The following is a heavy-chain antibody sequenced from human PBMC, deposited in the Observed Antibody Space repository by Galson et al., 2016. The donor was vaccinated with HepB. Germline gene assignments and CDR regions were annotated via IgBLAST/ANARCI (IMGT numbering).Heavy chain of an antibody. V-gene: IGHV4-4*02. D-gene: IGHD2-8*01. CDR1: GGSISSTNW. Sequence: TLSLTCTVSGGSISSTNWWSWIRQPPGKGLEWIGEMYHSGGTYYNPSLKSRVSISVDKSKNQLSLNLSSVTAADTAVYYCARVPLYSYGMDVWGQGTTVTVAS. CDR2: MYHSGGT. J-gene: IGHJ6*02. CDR3: ARVPLYSYGMDV.